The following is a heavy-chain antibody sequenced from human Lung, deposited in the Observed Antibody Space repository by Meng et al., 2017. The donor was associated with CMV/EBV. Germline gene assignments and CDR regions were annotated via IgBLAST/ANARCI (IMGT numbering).Heavy chain of an antibody. J-gene: IGHJ4*02. CDR2: ISGGGGTI. CDR1: GFMFSDYY. CDR3: ARAAFLRNYFDY. V-gene: IGHV3-11*04. Sequence: GGSLRLXXAASGFMFSDYYITWIRQAPGKGLEWVSYISGGGGTIYYADSVKGRFIISRDNARNSLYLQMNSLRAEDTAVYYCARAAFLRNYFDYWDQGTXVTVSS. D-gene: IGHD6-25*01.